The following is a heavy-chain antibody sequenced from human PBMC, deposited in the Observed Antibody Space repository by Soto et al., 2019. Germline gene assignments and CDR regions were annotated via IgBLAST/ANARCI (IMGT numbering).Heavy chain of an antibody. CDR2: IKSKGHGGTT. CDR1: GFTFSSYA. V-gene: IGHV3-15*05. D-gene: IGHD3-22*01. Sequence: GGSLRLSCAASGFTFSSYAMSWVRQAPGKGLEWVGRIKSKGHGGTTDFAAPVRGRFAISRDDSRNLVYMQMNSLNTEDTAVYYCTTDSYTSVIVVRFDYWGHGTLVTVS. CDR3: TTDSYTSVIVVRFDY. J-gene: IGHJ4*01.